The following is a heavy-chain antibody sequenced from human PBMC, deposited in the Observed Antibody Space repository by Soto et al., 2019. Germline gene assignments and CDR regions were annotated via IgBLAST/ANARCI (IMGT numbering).Heavy chain of an antibody. J-gene: IGHJ4*02. V-gene: IGHV4-59*01. CDR2: IYYSGST. Sequence: QVQLQESGPGLVKPSETLSLTCTVSGDSISSYYWSWIRQPPGKGLEWIGYIYYSGSTNHNPSLKSRVTISVNTSKNQFSLKLSSVTAADTAVYYRARARGGYFHYWGQGTLVTVSS. CDR3: ARARGGYFHY. D-gene: IGHD3-10*01. CDR1: GDSISSYY.